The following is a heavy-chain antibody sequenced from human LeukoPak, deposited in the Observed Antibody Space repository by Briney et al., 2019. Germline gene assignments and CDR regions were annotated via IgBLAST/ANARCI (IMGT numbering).Heavy chain of an antibody. D-gene: IGHD3-22*01. V-gene: IGHV3-15*01. CDR2: IKSKTDGGTT. CDR3: TTDKIQYHDSSGSFFRFDY. Sequence: GGSLRLSCAASGFTFSNAWMSWVRQAPGKGLEWVGRIKSKTDGGTTDYAAPVKGRFTISRDDSKNTLYLQMNSLKTEDTAVYYCTTDKIQYHDSSGSFFRFDYWGQGTLVTVSS. CDR1: GFTFSNAW. J-gene: IGHJ4*02.